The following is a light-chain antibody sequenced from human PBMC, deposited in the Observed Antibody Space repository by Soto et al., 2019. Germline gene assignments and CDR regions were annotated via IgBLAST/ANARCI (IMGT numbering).Light chain of an antibody. CDR2: DAS. CDR1: QSVSSY. CDR3: QQRSNWPPT. Sequence: EIVLTQSPATLSLSPGDRATLSCRASQSVSSYLAWYQQKPGQAPRLLIYDASNRATGIPARFSGSGSGTDFTLTISSLEPEDFAVYYCQQRSNWPPTFGQGTKLEI. V-gene: IGKV3-11*01. J-gene: IGKJ2*01.